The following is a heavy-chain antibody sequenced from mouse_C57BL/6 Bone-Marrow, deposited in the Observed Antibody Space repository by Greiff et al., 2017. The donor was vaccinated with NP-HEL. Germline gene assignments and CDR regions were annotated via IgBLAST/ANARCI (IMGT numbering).Heavy chain of an antibody. CDR2: IYPSDSET. J-gene: IGHJ3*01. V-gene: IGHV1-61*01. CDR3: ASGSGGAWFAY. CDR1: GYTFTSYW. Sequence: QVQLQQPGAELVRPGSSVKLSCKASGYTFTSYWMEWVKQRPGQGLEWIGNIYPSDSETHYNQKFKDKATLTVDKSSSTAYMQLSSLTSEDSAVYYCASGSGGAWFAYWGQGTLVTVSA. D-gene: IGHD2-2*01.